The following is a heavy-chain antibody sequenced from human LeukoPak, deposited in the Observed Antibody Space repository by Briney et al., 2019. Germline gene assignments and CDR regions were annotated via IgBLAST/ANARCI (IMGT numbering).Heavy chain of an antibody. CDR2: ISGSGGST. J-gene: IGHJ3*02. Sequence: PGGSLRLSCAASGFTFSSYGMSWVRQAPGKGLEWVSAISGSGGSTYYADSVKGRFTISRDNSKNTLYLQMNSLRAEDTAVYYCAKAPLVTGAAFDIWGQGTMVTVSS. CDR1: GFTFSSYG. V-gene: IGHV3-23*01. CDR3: AKAPLVTGAAFDI. D-gene: IGHD7-27*01.